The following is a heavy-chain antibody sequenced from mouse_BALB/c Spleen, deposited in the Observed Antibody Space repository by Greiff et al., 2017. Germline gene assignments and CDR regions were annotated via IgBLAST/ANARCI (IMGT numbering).Heavy chain of an antibody. CDR3: NGRLYYFDY. D-gene: IGHD1-2*01. J-gene: IGHJ2*01. V-gene: IGHV14-4*02. CDR1: GFNIKDYY. CDR2: IDPENGGT. Sequence: EVQVVESGAELVRPGASVKLSCTASGFNIKDYYMHWVKQRPEQGLEWIGWIDPENGGTEYAPKFQGKATMTADTSSNTAYLQLSSLTSEDTAVYYCNGRLYYFDYWGQGTTLTVSS.